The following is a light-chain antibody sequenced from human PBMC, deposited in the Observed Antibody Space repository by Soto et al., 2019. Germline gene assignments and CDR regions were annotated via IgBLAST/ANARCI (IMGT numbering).Light chain of an antibody. V-gene: IGKV2-28*01. Sequence: EIVMTQSPLTLSVTPGEPTSISCRSSQTLLHNIRFFHSDWYLQKPGQPPQLLINMGSNRASGIPDRFSGSGSGIDFTVKNSRVEAEDVGVFFCMHALQVPLWTFGQGTKVEIK. J-gene: IGKJ1*01. CDR3: MHALQVPLWT. CDR1: QTLLHNIRFFH. CDR2: MGS.